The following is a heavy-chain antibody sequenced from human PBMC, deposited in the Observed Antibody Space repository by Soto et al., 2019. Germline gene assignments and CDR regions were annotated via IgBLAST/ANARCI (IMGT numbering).Heavy chain of an antibody. CDR1: GGSISSSNW. CDR2: IYHSGST. D-gene: IGHD3-22*01. CDR3: ARGGLTYYYDSSGYYDFGNWFDP. V-gene: IGHV4-4*02. J-gene: IGHJ5*02. Sequence: SETLSLTCAVSGGSISSSNWWSWVRQPPGKGLEWIGEIYHSGSTNYNPSLKSRVTISVDKSKNQFSLKLSSVTAADTAVYYCARGGLTYYYDSSGYYDFGNWFDPWGQGTLVTVSS.